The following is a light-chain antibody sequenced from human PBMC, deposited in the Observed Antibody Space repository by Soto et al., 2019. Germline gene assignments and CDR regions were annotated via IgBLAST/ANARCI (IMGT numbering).Light chain of an antibody. J-gene: IGLJ1*01. CDR3: SSYTSSSTLV. V-gene: IGLV2-14*01. CDR1: SSDIGAYDY. CDR2: EVS. Sequence: QSALTQPASLSGSPGQSITISCAGTSSDIGAYDYVSWFQQHPGKAPKLMIYEVSYRPSGVSNRFSGSKSGNTATLTISGLQAEDEADYYCSSYTSSSTLVFGTGTKVTVL.